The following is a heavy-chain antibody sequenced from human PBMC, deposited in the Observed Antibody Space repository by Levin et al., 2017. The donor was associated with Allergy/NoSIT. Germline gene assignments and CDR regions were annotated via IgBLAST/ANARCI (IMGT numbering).Heavy chain of an antibody. D-gene: IGHD3-10*01. Sequence: SETLSLTCTVSGGSISSYYWSWIRQPPGKGLEWIGYIYYSGSTNYNPSLKSRVTISVDTSKNQFSLKLSSVTAADTAVYYCARLGGSGSYFTPYFDYWGQGTLVTVSS. V-gene: IGHV4-59*08. CDR3: ARLGGSGSYFTPYFDY. J-gene: IGHJ4*02. CDR2: IYYSGST. CDR1: GGSISSYY.